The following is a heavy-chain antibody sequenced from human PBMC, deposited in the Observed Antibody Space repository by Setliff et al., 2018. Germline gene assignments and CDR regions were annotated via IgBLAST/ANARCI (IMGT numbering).Heavy chain of an antibody. V-gene: IGHV4-59*08. CDR1: GAAISTYH. D-gene: IGHD3-22*01. CDR2: VSYGGST. J-gene: IGHJ6*03. Sequence: LSLTCAVSGAAISTYHWSWLRQPPGKGLEWIGYVSYGGSTKYNPSLESRVTISLDAPKNQFSLKLTSVTAADTAVYYCARTGTTYYYSCMDVWGKGATVTVSS. CDR3: ARTGTTYYYSCMDV.